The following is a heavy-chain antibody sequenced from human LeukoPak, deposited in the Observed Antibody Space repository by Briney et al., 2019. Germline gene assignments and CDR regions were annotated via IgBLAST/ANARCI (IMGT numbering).Heavy chain of an antibody. J-gene: IGHJ6*02. D-gene: IGHD2-8*01. CDR3: AKDVVWYTVYFGLDV. CDR1: GFTFSDYG. V-gene: IGHV3-30*18. Sequence: GSLRLSCAASGFTFSDYGVHWVHQAPGKGLEWEAVVSYDGSNKYYADSVKGRFTISRDTSKNTVYLQMNSLKAEDTAIYFCAKDVVWYTVYFGLDVWGQGTTVTVSS. CDR2: VSYDGSNK.